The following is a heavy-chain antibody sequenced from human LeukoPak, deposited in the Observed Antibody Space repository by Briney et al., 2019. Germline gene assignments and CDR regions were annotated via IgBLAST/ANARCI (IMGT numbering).Heavy chain of an antibody. CDR2: IWYDGGKK. CDR3: ARGSYYYGSGSYPWGYFDY. Sequence: PGGSLRLSCVAPGFAFSSYGMHWVRQAPGKGLEWVAVIWYDGGKKYYADSVKGRFTISRDNSKNTLYLQMNSLRAEDTAVYYCARGSYYYGSGSYPWGYFDYWGQGTLVTVSS. J-gene: IGHJ4*02. D-gene: IGHD3-10*01. V-gene: IGHV3-33*01. CDR1: GFAFSSYG.